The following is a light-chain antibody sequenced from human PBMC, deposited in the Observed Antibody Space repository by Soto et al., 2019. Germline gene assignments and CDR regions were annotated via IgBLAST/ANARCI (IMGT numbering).Light chain of an antibody. CDR2: GAS. CDR1: QSVSSSY. Sequence: EIVLTQSPGTLSLSPGERATLSCRASQSVSSSYLAWYQQKPGQAPRLLILGASSRATGIPDRFSGSGSGTDFTLTISRLEPEDFAVYYCQQYRDSRTFGQGTKVDI. J-gene: IGKJ1*01. V-gene: IGKV3-20*01. CDR3: QQYRDSRT.